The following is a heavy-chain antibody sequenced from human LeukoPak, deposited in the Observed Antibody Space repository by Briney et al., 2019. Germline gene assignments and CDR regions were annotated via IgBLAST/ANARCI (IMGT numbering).Heavy chain of an antibody. D-gene: IGHD4-17*01. Sequence: GGSLRLSCAASGFIFRNNWMRWVRQVPGRALEWVAHIKQDGNEKHYVDSVEGRFTLSRDNSKNSLYLQMNSLRVDASAVYYCARGPNYGDRVDYFDYWGQGTLVTVSS. CDR3: ARGPNYGDRVDYFDY. CDR1: GFIFRNNW. CDR2: IKQDGNEK. V-gene: IGHV3-7*01. J-gene: IGHJ4*02.